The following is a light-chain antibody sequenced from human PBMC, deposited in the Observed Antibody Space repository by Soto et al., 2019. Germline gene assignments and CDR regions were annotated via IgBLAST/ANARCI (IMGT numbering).Light chain of an antibody. CDR2: RAS. Sequence: EIVMTQSPATLSVSPGDRATLSCRASQSVSSNLAWYQQKPGQAPRLLIYRASTMATGIPARCSDSGTETEFTLTISSLQSEDFAVYFCQQYHNWPPMYSFGHGTKLEIK. V-gene: IGKV3-15*01. J-gene: IGKJ2*01. CDR3: QQYHNWPPMYS. CDR1: QSVSSN.